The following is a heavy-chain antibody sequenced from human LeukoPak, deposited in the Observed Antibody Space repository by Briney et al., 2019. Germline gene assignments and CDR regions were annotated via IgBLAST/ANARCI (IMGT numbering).Heavy chain of an antibody. Sequence: PSETLSLTCTVSGGSISSYYWSWIRQPPGKGLEWIGYIYTSGSTNYNPSLKSRVTISVDTSKNQFSLKLSSVTAADTAVYYCASKGYYYDSSGYYSAFDIWGQETMVTVSS. CDR1: GGSISSYY. D-gene: IGHD3-22*01. V-gene: IGHV4-4*09. CDR3: ASKGYYYDSSGYYSAFDI. CDR2: IYTSGST. J-gene: IGHJ3*02.